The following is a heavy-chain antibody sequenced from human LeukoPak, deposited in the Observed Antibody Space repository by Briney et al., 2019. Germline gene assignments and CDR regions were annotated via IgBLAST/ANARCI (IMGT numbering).Heavy chain of an antibody. Sequence: SETLSLTCTVSGGSISSYYWSWIRRPPGKGLEWIGYIYYSGSTNYNPSLKSRVTISVDTSKNQFSLKLSSVTAADTAVYYCARLRYFDWLLDYWGQGTLVTVSS. CDR2: IYYSGST. J-gene: IGHJ4*02. D-gene: IGHD3-9*01. V-gene: IGHV4-59*08. CDR1: GGSISSYY. CDR3: ARLRYFDWLLDY.